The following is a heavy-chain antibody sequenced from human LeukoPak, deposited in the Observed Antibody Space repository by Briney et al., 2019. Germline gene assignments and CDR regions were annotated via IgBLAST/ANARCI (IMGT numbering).Heavy chain of an antibody. V-gene: IGHV4-30-2*01. J-gene: IGHJ5*02. CDR3: ARVEQHPDP. Sequence: PSETLSLTCTVSGGSISSGGYYWSWIRQPPGKGLEWVGYMFHSGSTNYNPSLKSRVTISVDTSKNQFSLKLSSVTAADTAVYYCARVEQHPDPWGQGTLVTVSS. CDR2: MFHSGST. CDR1: GGSISSGGYY. D-gene: IGHD6-13*01.